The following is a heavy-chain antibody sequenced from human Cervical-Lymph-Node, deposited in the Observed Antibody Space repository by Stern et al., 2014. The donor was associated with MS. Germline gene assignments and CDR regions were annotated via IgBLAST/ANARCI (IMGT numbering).Heavy chain of an antibody. CDR3: NADERNSDVDY. V-gene: IGHV3-15*01. Sequence: EVHLVESGGGFVEPGGSLRLSCAASGFTFSNALMSWVRQAPGKGLEWVGHIKNKVDGGTTEYAAPVIGRFTIARDDSTKTVYLQMTSLKADDTALYYCNADERNSDVDYWGQGTLVTVSS. CDR2: IKNKVDGGTT. CDR1: GFTFSNAL. J-gene: IGHJ4*02. D-gene: IGHD1-7*01.